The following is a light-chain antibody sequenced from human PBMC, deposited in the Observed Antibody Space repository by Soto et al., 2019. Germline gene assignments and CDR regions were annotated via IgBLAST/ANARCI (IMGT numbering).Light chain of an antibody. CDR1: QGIAPY. Sequence: DVQMTQSPSSLSAFVGDRVTITCRASQGIAPYLAWFQQKPGKVPKLLIYATSTLQSGVPSRFSGSGSGTDYTLTISRLEPEDFAVYYCQHYGSSPYTFGQGTKLEIK. CDR2: ATS. V-gene: IGKV1-27*01. CDR3: QHYGSSPYT. J-gene: IGKJ2*01.